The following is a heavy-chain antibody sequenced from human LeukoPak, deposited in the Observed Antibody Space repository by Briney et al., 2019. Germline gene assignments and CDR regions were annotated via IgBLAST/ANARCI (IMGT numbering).Heavy chain of an antibody. CDR2: ISSSGSTI. CDR1: GFTFSSYE. Sequence: PGGSLRLSCAASGFTFSSYEMNWVRQAPGKGLEWVSYISSSGSTIYHADSVKGRFTISRDNAKNSLYLQMNSLRAEDTAAYYCARTDRGYYVWGSYSRQNYFDYWGQGTLVTVSS. V-gene: IGHV3-48*03. D-gene: IGHD3-16*01. CDR3: ARTDRGYYVWGSYSRQNYFDY. J-gene: IGHJ4*02.